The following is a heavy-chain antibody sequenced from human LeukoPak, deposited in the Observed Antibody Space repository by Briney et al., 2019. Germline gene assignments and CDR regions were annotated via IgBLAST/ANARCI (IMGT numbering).Heavy chain of an antibody. D-gene: IGHD6-19*01. CDR1: GGSINSYY. CDR2: TYNTGST. Sequence: PSEPLSLTCTVSGGSINSYYWSWIRQPPGKGLEWIGYTYNTGSTNYNPSLKSRVTISVDTSNNQFSLKLNSVTAADTAVYYCARETTLTGYSSGLGFNYWGQGTLVTVSS. CDR3: ARETTLTGYSSGLGFNY. J-gene: IGHJ4*02. V-gene: IGHV4-59*12.